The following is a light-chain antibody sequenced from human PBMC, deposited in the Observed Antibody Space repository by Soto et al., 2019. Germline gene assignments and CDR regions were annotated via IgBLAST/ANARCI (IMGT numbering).Light chain of an antibody. V-gene: IGLV2-8*01. CDR1: RSDVGDYNY. CDR3: SSYAGSDNFEV. Sequence: QSALTQPPSASGSPGQSVTISCTGTRSDVGDYNYVSWYQQHPGKAPKLLIYEVTKRPSGVPDRFSGSKSANTASLTVSGLHAEDEADYYCSSYAGSDNFEVFGGGTKVTVL. J-gene: IGLJ2*01. CDR2: EVT.